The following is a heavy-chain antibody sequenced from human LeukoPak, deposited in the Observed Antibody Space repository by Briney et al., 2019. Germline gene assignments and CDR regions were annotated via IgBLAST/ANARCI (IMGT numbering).Heavy chain of an antibody. Sequence: PSETLSLTCTVSGGSISSGSYYWGWIRQPPGKGLEWIGSIYYSGSTYYNPSLKSRVTMSVDRSKNQFSLKLSSVTAADTAVYYCARSPGVDGPPSPPRVRRKGTFDYWGQGTLVTVSS. CDR3: ARSPGVDGPPSPPRVRRKGTFDY. D-gene: IGHD1-14*01. CDR2: IYYSGST. J-gene: IGHJ4*02. CDR1: GGSISSGSYY. V-gene: IGHV4-39*07.